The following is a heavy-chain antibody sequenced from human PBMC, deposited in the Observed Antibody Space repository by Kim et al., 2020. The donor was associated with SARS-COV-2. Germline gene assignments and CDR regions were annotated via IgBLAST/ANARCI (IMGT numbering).Heavy chain of an antibody. CDR2: ISAYNGNT. CDR1: GYTFTSYG. V-gene: IGHV1-18*01. D-gene: IGHD3-9*01. CDR3: ARVYYDILTGYSWGLRPFDY. Sequence: ASVKVSCKASGYTFTSYGISWVRQAPGQGLEWMGWISAYNGNTNYAQKLQGRVTMTTDTSTSTAYMELRSLRSDDTAVYYCARVYYDILTGYSWGLRPFDYWGQGTLVTVSS. J-gene: IGHJ4*02.